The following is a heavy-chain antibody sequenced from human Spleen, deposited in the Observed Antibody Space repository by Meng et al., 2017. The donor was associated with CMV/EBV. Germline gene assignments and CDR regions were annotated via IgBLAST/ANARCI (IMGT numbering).Heavy chain of an antibody. Sequence: GGALRLSCAASGFIFSDHYLDWVRQTPGTGLERVGRSRNKANRYTTEYAASVKGRFTVSRDESKNSLYLQMNSLKTEDTAVYYCVRGYNSFDSWGQGTLVTVSS. CDR2: SRNKANRYTT. CDR1: GFIFSDHY. J-gene: IGHJ4*02. CDR3: VRGYNSFDS. D-gene: IGHD1-1*01. V-gene: IGHV3-72*01.